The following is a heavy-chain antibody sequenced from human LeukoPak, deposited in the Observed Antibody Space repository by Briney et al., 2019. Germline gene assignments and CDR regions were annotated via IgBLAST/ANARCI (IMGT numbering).Heavy chain of an antibody. Sequence: PGRSLRLSCAASGFTFSSYGMHWVRQAPGKGLEWVSAISGSGGSTYYADSVKGRFTISRDNSKNTLYLQMNSLRAEDTAVYYCAKSRTYYFDYWGQGTLVTVSS. CDR3: AKSRTYYFDY. V-gene: IGHV3-23*01. CDR1: GFTFSSYG. CDR2: ISGSGGST. J-gene: IGHJ4*02.